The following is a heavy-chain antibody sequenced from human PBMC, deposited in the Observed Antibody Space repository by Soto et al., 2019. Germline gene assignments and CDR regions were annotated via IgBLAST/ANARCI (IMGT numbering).Heavy chain of an antibody. Sequence: SVKVSCKASGYTFTSYDINWVRQAPGQGLEWMGGITPLFGTPNYAQRLQGRVTISADEVTSTAYMELRSLRSDDTGVYYCARQFDYDTSGYYYAYWGQGTLVTVSS. V-gene: IGHV1-69*13. CDR3: ARQFDYDTSGYYYAY. J-gene: IGHJ4*02. CDR1: GYTFTSYD. CDR2: ITPLFGTP. D-gene: IGHD3-22*01.